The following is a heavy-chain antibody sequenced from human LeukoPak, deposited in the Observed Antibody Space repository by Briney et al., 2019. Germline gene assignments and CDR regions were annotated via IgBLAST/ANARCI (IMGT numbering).Heavy chain of an antibody. Sequence: GGSLRLSCAGSGFTFNNYAMSWVRQAPGKGLEWVSAINSGGDATAYADSVRGRFTISRDNSKNTLSLQMNSLRAEDTALYYCAKDMDYYDSSGPLDYWGQGTLVTVSS. CDR1: GFTFNNYA. CDR2: INSGGDAT. V-gene: IGHV3-23*01. D-gene: IGHD3-22*01. J-gene: IGHJ4*02. CDR3: AKDMDYYDSSGPLDY.